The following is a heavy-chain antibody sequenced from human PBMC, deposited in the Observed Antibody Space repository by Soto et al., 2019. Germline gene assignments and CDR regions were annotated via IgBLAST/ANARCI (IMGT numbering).Heavy chain of an antibody. J-gene: IGHJ1*01. V-gene: IGHV3-30-3*01. CDR3: ATPVLVVAATPLHAEYFQH. D-gene: IGHD2-15*01. CDR1: GFTFSSCA. Sequence: GGSLRLSCAASGFTFSSCAMHWVRQAPRQGLEWVAVISYDGSNKYYADSLKRRFTISRDNSKNTLYLQMNSLMAEDTAVYYCATPVLVVAATPLHAEYFQHWGQGTLVTVSS. CDR2: ISYDGSNK.